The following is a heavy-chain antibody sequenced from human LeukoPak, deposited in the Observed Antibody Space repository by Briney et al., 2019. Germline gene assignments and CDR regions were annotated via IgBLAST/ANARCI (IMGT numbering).Heavy chain of an antibody. J-gene: IGHJ4*02. CDR3: AKDEYSLVY. CDR1: GFTFSKYA. CDR2: IWNDGSDE. D-gene: IGHD5-18*01. Sequence: GGSLRLSCAASGFTFSKYAMHWVRQTPGKGLEWVAAIWNDGSDENYADSVKGRFTISRDNSKNTLYLQMNSLRAEDTAVYYCAKDEYSLVYWGQGTLVTVSS. V-gene: IGHV3-33*06.